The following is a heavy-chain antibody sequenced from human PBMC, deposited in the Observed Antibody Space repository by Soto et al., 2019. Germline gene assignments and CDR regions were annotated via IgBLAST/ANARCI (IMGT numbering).Heavy chain of an antibody. CDR1: GFTFSSYW. CDR2: IMPGSSHI. CDR3: ANLLYCGGDCYDDAFDI. D-gene: IGHD2-21*02. V-gene: IGHV3-48*01. J-gene: IGHJ3*02. Sequence: GGSLRLSCAASGFTFSSYWMHWVRQAPGKGLVWVSYIMPGSSHIFYADSVKGRFTISRDNSKNTLYLQMNSLRAEDAAVYYCANLLYCGGDCYDDAFDIWGQGTMVTVS.